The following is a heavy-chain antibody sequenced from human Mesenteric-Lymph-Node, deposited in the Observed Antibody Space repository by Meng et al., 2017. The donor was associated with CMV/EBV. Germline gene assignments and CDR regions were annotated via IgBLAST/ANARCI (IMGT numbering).Heavy chain of an antibody. CDR2: ISGSGGST. Sequence: GESLKISCAASGFTFSSYAMSWVRQAPGKGLEWVSAISGSGGSTYYADSVKGRFTISRDNSKNTLYLQMNSLRAEDTAVYYCAKGAIFRGGIISEGMDVWGQGTTVTVSS. J-gene: IGHJ6*02. CDR3: AKGAIFRGGIISEGMDV. V-gene: IGHV3-23*01. D-gene: IGHD3-3*01. CDR1: GFTFSSYA.